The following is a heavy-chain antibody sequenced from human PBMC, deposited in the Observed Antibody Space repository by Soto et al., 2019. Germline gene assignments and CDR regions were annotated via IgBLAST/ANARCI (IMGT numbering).Heavy chain of an antibody. V-gene: IGHV3-23*01. CDR3: ANRIHYDSSGYYYEYYFDY. CDR2: ISGSGGST. CDR1: GFTFSSYT. D-gene: IGHD3-22*01. J-gene: IGHJ4*02. Sequence: GGSLRLSCAASGFTFSSYTMHWVRQAPGKGLEWVSGISGSGGSTYYADSVKGRFTVSRDNSKNTLYLEMNSLRAEDTAVYYCANRIHYDSSGYYYEYYFDYWGQGTLVTVSS.